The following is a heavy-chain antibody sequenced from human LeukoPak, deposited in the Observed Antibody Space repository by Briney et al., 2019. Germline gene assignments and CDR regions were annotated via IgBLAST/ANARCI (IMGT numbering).Heavy chain of an antibody. CDR2: INHGGST. V-gene: IGHV4-34*01. J-gene: IGHJ4*02. Sequence: GSLRLSCAASGFAVSSNYMSWIRQPPGKGLEWIGEINHGGSTNYNPSLKSRVTISVDTSKNQFSLKLSSVTAADTAVYYCARGNLPSSSWYEWGQGTLVTVSS. CDR3: ARGNLPSSSWYE. CDR1: GFAVSSNY. D-gene: IGHD6-13*01.